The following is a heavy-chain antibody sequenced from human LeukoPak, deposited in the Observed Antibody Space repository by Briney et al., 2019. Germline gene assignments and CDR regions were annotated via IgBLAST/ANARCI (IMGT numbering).Heavy chain of an antibody. V-gene: IGHV3-9*01. D-gene: IGHD3-22*01. CDR2: ISWNSGSI. Sequence: GGSLRLSCAASGFTFDDYAMHWVRQAPGKGLEWVSGISWNSGSIGYADSVKGRFTISRDNAKNSLYLQMNSLRAEDTALYYCAKDISAYYDSSGHFDYWGQGTLVTASS. CDR1: GFTFDDYA. J-gene: IGHJ4*02. CDR3: AKDISAYYDSSGHFDY.